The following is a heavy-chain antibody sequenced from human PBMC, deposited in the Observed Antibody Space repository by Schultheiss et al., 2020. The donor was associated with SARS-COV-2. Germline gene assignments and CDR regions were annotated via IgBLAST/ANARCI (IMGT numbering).Heavy chain of an antibody. J-gene: IGHJ4*02. V-gene: IGHV3-74*01. Sequence: GGSLRLSCAASGFTFSSYGMHWVRQAPGKGLVWVSRIDGDGSNTRYADSVKGRFTISRDNAKNTLYLQMNSLRAEDTAVYYCAKEEVWVRGTFYTDCWGQGTLVTVSS. CDR2: IDGDGSNT. CDR3: AKEEVWVRGTFYTDC. D-gene: IGHD3-16*01. CDR1: GFTFSSYG.